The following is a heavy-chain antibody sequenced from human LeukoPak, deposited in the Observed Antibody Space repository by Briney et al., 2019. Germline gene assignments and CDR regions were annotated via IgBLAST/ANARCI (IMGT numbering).Heavy chain of an antibody. CDR1: GFTVSSNY. V-gene: IGHV3-53*01. CDR3: ARMKNPEYSSSSAAFDI. J-gene: IGHJ3*02. D-gene: IGHD6-6*01. CDR2: IYSGGTT. Sequence: GGSLRLSCAASGFTVSSNYMSWVRQAPGKGLEWVSVIYSGGTTYYADSVKGRFTISRDNPKNTLYLQVNSLRAEDTAVYYCARMKNPEYSSSSAAFDIWGQGTMVTVSS.